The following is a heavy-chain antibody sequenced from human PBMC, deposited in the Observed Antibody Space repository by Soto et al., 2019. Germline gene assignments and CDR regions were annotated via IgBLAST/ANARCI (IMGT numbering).Heavy chain of an antibody. J-gene: IGHJ5*02. V-gene: IGHV4-4*02. CDR2: TSHDGVT. CDR1: SGSIDNFYW. Sequence: PSETLSLTCTVSSGSIDNFYWWSWVRQSPGKGLEWIGETSHDGVTNYNPSLEGRVTISIDKSKNQFYLDLNSVTAADTAMYYCARNGDCTRLGCIVGWFDPWG. CDR3: ARNGDCTRLGCIVGWFDP. D-gene: IGHD2-8*01.